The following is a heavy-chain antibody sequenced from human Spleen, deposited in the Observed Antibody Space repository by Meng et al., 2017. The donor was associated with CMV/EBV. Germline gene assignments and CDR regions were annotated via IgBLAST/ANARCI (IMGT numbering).Heavy chain of an antibody. CDR1: GYTFTGYY. CDR3: ATYGTAVVYNTDV. J-gene: IGHJ6*02. CDR2: INPNSGGT. V-gene: IGHV1-2*02. D-gene: IGHD2-21*02. Sequence: ASVKVSCNASGYTFTGYYMHWVRQAPGQGLEWMGWINPNSGGTNYAQKFQGRVTMTRDTSISTVYMELSRLRSDDTAVYYCATYGTAVVYNTDVWGQGTTVTVSS.